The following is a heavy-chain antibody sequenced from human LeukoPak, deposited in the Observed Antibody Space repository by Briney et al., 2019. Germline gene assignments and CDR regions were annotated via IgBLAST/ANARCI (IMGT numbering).Heavy chain of an antibody. J-gene: IGHJ4*02. D-gene: IGHD3-3*01. Sequence: ASVKVSCKASGYTFTSYAMHWVRQAPGQRLEWMGWINAGNGNIKYSQKFQGRVTITRDTSASTAYMELSSLRSEDTAVYYCARDSSVSIWSFDFDYWGQGTLVTVSS. CDR3: ARDSSVSIWSFDFDY. V-gene: IGHV1-3*01. CDR1: GYTFTSYA. CDR2: INAGNGNI.